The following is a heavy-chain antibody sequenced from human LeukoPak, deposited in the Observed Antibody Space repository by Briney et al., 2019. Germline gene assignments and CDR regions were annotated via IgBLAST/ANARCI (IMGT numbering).Heavy chain of an antibody. Sequence: RGSLRLSCAAPGFTFSDYYMSWIRQAPGKGLEWVSYISSSGSTIYYADSVKGRFTISRDNAKNSLYLQMNSLRAEDTAVYYCARVPYLGYYYYYYYMDVWGKGAPVTVSS. CDR3: ARVPYLGYYYYYYYMDV. D-gene: IGHD7-27*01. V-gene: IGHV3-11*04. CDR1: GFTFSDYY. J-gene: IGHJ6*03. CDR2: ISSSGSTI.